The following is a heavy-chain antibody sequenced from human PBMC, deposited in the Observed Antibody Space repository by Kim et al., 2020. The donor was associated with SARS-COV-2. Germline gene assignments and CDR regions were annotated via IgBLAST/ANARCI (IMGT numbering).Heavy chain of an antibody. CDR2: INYSGSA. V-gene: IGHV4-34*01. CDR1: GESFSAYY. J-gene: IGHJ5*02. CDR3: AREGANWFDP. Sequence: SETLSLTCDVHGESFSAYYWSWMRQPPGKGLEWIGEINYSGSANYNPSLKSRVTIFIDKSKNQVSLKLTSVSAADTAMYYCAREGANWFDPWGQGTLVTV.